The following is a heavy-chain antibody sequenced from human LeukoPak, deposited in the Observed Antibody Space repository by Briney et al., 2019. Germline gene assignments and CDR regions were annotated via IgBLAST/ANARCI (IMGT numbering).Heavy chain of an antibody. CDR1: GGSISGYY. Sequence: SETLSLTCTVSGGSISGYYWSWIRQPPGKVLEWIGCIHYSGSTNYNPSLKSRVTISVDTSKNQFSLKLSSVTAADTAAYYCARGGVVVVPAANDAFDIWGQGTMVTVSS. D-gene: IGHD2-2*01. CDR3: ARGGVVVVPAANDAFDI. V-gene: IGHV4-59*01. J-gene: IGHJ3*02. CDR2: IHYSGST.